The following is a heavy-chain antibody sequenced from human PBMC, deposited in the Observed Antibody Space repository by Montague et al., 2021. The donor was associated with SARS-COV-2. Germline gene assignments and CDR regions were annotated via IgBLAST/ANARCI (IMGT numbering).Heavy chain of an antibody. J-gene: IGHJ6*03. V-gene: IGHV4-34*01. CDR2: INHGGST. Sequence: SETLSLTGAVHGGSFSGYYWNWIRQPPGKGLEWIGEINHGGSTNYNPSLKSRVTISADTSKNQFSLKLTSAAAADTAVYYCARLGEGVVPAPILGVGPYYSYYYMDVWGKGTTVTVSS. D-gene: IGHD2-2*02. CDR1: GGSFSGYY. CDR3: ARLGEGVVPAPILGVGPYYSYYYMDV.